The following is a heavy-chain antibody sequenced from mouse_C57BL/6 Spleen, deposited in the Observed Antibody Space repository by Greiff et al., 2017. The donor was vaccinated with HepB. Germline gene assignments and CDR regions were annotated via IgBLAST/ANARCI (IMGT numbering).Heavy chain of an antibody. Sequence: EVQVVESGGGLVKPGGSLKLSCAASGFTFSSYTMSWVRQTPEKRLEWVATISGGGGNTYYPDSVKGRFTISRDNAKNTLYLQMSSLRSEDTALYYCARHRITRVYYAMDYWGQGTSVTVSS. D-gene: IGHD2-4*01. CDR3: ARHRITRVYYAMDY. CDR1: GFTFSSYT. J-gene: IGHJ4*01. CDR2: ISGGGGNT. V-gene: IGHV5-9*01.